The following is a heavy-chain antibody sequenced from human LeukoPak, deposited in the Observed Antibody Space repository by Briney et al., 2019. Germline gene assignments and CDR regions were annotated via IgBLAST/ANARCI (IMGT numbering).Heavy chain of an antibody. CDR1: GFTFNSYA. D-gene: IGHD6-19*01. J-gene: IGHJ4*02. V-gene: IGHV3-64D*06. CDR2: ITRNGRST. Sequence: PGGSLRLSCSASGFTFNSYALRWVRQPPGKGLQYVSGITRNGRSTYYADSVKGRFPISRDNSKNTLYLQMSSLRADDTAVYYCVNQISGWVYWGQGTLVTVSS. CDR3: VNQISGWVY.